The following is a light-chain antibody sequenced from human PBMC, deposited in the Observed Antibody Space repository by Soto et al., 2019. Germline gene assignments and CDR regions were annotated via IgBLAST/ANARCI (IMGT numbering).Light chain of an antibody. CDR2: KAS. Sequence: DIQMTQSPSTLSASVGDRVTITCRASQSISSWLAWYQQKPVKAPKLLIYKASSLESGVPSRFSGSGSGTDFPLTISRLQADDFATYYRQQYNSSSTCGQGTKVEIK. J-gene: IGKJ1*01. V-gene: IGKV1-5*03. CDR1: QSISSW. CDR3: QQYNSSST.